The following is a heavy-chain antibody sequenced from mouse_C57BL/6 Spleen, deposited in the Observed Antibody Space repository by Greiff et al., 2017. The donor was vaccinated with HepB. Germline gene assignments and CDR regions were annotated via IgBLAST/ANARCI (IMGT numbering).Heavy chain of an antibody. CDR2: ISDGGSYT. V-gene: IGHV5-4*01. CDR1: GPTFSRSA. J-gene: IGHJ4*01. CDR3: ARDKGDY. Sequence: EVKLVESRGGLVKPRGSLKLSCSSTGPTFSRSAMCWVRQPPEKRLEWVATISDGGSYTYYPDNVKGRFTISRDNAKNNLYLQMSHLKSEDTAMYYCARDKGDYWGQGTSVTVSS.